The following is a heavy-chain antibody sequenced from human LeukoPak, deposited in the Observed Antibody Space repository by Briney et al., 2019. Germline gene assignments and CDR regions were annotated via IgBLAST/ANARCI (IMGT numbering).Heavy chain of an antibody. V-gene: IGHV1-46*01. Sequence: ASVKVSCKASGYTFTSYYIHWVRQAPGQGLEWMGIIHPSSGGATSAQKFQGRLTMTRDTSTSTVYMELSSLRSEDTALYYCARDSSASSLADPWGQGTLVTVSS. CDR3: ARDSSASSLADP. CDR2: IHPSSGGA. D-gene: IGHD2-2*01. CDR1: GYTFTSYY. J-gene: IGHJ5*02.